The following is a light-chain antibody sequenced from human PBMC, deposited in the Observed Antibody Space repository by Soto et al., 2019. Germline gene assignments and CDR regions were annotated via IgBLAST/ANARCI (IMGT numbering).Light chain of an antibody. V-gene: IGKV3-15*01. J-gene: IGKJ1*01. CDR2: GAS. Sequence: EIVMTQSPATMSVSPGERATLSCRASQSVSSNLAWYQQQPGQAPSLLIYGASTRAADVPARFSGSGSGTDFTLTISRLEPEDFAVYYCQHYYTSYTTFGQGTKVDIK. CDR3: QHYYTSYTT. CDR1: QSVSSN.